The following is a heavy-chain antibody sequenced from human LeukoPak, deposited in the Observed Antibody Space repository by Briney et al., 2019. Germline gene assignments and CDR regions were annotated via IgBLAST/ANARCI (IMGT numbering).Heavy chain of an antibody. CDR2: IYSGGST. V-gene: IGHV3-53*01. J-gene: IGHJ4*02. Sequence: PGGSLRLSCAASGFTVSSNYMSWVRQAPGKGLEWVSVIYSGGSTYYADSVKGRFTISRDNSKNTLYLQMNSLRAEDTAVYYCARGVGELGYGVFDYWGQGTLVTVSS. CDR3: ARGVGELGYGVFDY. D-gene: IGHD2-15*01. CDR1: GFTVSSNY.